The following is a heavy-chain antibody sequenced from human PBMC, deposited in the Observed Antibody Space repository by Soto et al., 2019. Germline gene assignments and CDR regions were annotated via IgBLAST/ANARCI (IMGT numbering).Heavy chain of an antibody. CDR1: GFTFDDYA. Sequence: EVRLVESGGGLVQPGRSLRLSCAASGFTFDDYAMHWVRQAPGKGLEWVSGISWNSGSIGYADSVKGRFTISRDNAKNSLYLQMNSLRAEDTALYYCAKDRVGADGMTTNFRDYWYFDLWGRGTLVTVSS. J-gene: IGHJ2*01. D-gene: IGHD4-17*01. V-gene: IGHV3-9*01. CDR2: ISWNSGSI. CDR3: AKDRVGADGMTTNFRDYWYFDL.